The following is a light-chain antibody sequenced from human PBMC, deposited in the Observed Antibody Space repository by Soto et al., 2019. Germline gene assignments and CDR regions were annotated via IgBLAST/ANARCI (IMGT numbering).Light chain of an antibody. V-gene: IGKV1-5*01. Sequence: DIPMTQSPSTLSASVGDRVTITCRASQSISSWLAWYQQKPGKAPKLLIYDASSLESGIPSRFRASGSGTEFTLTISSLQPDDFAVYYCQQYNSYVYTFGQGTKLDIK. J-gene: IGKJ1*01. CDR1: QSISSW. CDR2: DAS. CDR3: QQYNSYVYT.